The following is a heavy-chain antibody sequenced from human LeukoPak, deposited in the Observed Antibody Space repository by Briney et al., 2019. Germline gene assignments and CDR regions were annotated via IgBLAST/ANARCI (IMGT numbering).Heavy chain of an antibody. J-gene: IGHJ5*02. CDR1: GDSISSYY. V-gene: IGHV4-4*07. D-gene: IGHD6-19*01. CDR3: ARVVWGTVAGRGNWFDP. Sequence: PSETLSLTCTVSGDSISSYYWSWIRQPAGKGLEWIGRIYTIGSTNHNPSLKSRVTMSVDTSKNQFSLKLSSVTAADTAVYYCARVVWGTVAGRGNWFDPWGQGTLVTVSS. CDR2: IYTIGST.